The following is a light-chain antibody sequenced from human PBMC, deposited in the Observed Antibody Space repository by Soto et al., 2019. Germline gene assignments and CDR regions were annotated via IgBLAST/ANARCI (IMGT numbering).Light chain of an antibody. CDR3: SSYTNSGTLGV. J-gene: IGLJ1*01. CDR2: DVS. CDR1: NSDIGIYNY. Sequence: QSALTQPASVSGSPGQSITISCTGTNSDIGIYNYVSWYQQHPGKAPKLMIYDVSNRPSGVSNRFSGSKSGNTASLTISGLQGEDEADCYCSSYTNSGTLGVFGTGTKVTVL. V-gene: IGLV2-14*01.